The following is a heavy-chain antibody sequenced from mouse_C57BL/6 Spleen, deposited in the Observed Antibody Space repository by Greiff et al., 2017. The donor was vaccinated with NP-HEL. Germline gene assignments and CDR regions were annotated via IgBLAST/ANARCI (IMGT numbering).Heavy chain of an antibody. V-gene: IGHV1-15*01. CDR1: GYTFTDYE. Sequence: VQLQQSGAELVRPGASVTLSCKASGYTFTDYEMHWVKQTPVHGLEWIGAIDPETGGTAYNQKFKGKAILTADKSSSTAYMELRSLTSEDSAVYYCTRNYGRNWYFDVWGTGTTVTVSS. J-gene: IGHJ1*03. D-gene: IGHD1-1*01. CDR2: IDPETGGT. CDR3: TRNYGRNWYFDV.